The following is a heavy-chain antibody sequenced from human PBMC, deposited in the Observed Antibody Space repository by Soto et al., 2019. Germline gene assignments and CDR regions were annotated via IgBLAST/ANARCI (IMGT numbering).Heavy chain of an antibody. Sequence: QLQLVQSGAEAKKPGASVKLSCKASGYTFPTPTISWVRQAPGQGLEWMGWIKAYSGNTNYAQKRQVRVTMTTDTSTNTAYVERRSLATDDTAIYYCAIADYGDDDYWGQGTLVTVSS. V-gene: IGHV1-18*01. CDR1: GYTFPTPT. J-gene: IGHJ4*02. CDR2: IKAYSGNT. CDR3: AIADYGDDDY. D-gene: IGHD4-17*01.